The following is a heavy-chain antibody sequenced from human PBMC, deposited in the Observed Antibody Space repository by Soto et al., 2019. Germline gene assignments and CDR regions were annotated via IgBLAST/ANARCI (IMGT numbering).Heavy chain of an antibody. Sequence: QVQLQQWGAGLLKPSETLSLTCAVYGGSFSGYYWSWIRQPPGKGLEWIGEINHSGSTNYNPSLKSRVTISVDTSKNQFSLKLSSVTAADTAVYYCARGIAATGPSGMDVWGQGTTVTVSS. CDR3: ARGIAATGPSGMDV. V-gene: IGHV4-34*01. D-gene: IGHD6-13*01. J-gene: IGHJ6*02. CDR2: INHSGST. CDR1: GGSFSGYY.